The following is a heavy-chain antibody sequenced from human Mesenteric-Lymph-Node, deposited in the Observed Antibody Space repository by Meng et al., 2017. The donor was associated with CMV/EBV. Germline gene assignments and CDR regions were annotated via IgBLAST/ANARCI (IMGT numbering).Heavy chain of an antibody. CDR3: ARGRPITMVRGAGLNWVDP. V-gene: IGHV1-3*01. D-gene: IGHD3-10*01. CDR2: INAGNGNT. CDR1: FTSYA. J-gene: IGHJ5*02. Sequence: FTSYAMHWVRQAPGQRLEWMGWINAGNGNTKYSQKFQGRVTITRDTSASTAYMELSSLRSEDTAVYYCARGRPITMVRGAGLNWVDPWGQGTLVTVSS.